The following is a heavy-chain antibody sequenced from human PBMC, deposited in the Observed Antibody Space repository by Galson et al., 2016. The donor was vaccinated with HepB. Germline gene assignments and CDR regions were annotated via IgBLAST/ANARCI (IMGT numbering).Heavy chain of an antibody. CDR2: IWGDGSKR. V-gene: IGHV3-33*01. J-gene: IGHJ6*02. CDR1: GFSFSTYG. CDR3: AIDRLGGWFVMDV. Sequence: SLRLSCAASGFSFSTYGMHWVRQAPGRGLEWVAVIWGDGSKRNYAESVRGRFTISRDNFKHTLDLEMKSLRAEDTAVYHCAIDRLGGWFVMDVWGQGTTVTVSS. D-gene: IGHD6-19*01.